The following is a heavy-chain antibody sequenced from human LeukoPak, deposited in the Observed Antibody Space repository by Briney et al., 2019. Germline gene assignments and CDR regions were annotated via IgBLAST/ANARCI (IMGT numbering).Heavy chain of an antibody. CDR3: AKGSRIADRPTIWLDL. Sequence: GGSLRLSCAAPRFTFSNFAMNWVRQAPGKGLEWVSSSGSDGRTYYADSVKGRFTISRDDSRKTVYLQMTSLRVEDTAVYYCAKGSRIADRPTIWLDLWGQGILVTVSS. V-gene: IGHV3-23*01. CDR1: RFTFSNFA. D-gene: IGHD6-6*01. CDR2: SGSDGRT. J-gene: IGHJ5*02.